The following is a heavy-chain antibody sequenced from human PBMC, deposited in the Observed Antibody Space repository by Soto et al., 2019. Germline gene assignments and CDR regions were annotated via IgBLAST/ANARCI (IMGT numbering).Heavy chain of an antibody. J-gene: IGHJ4*02. CDR1: GYTFTSYD. CDR3: ARGLLSGSYFDY. D-gene: IGHD1-26*01. CDR2: MNPNSGNT. Sequence: ASVKVSCKASGYTFTSYDINWVRQATGQGLEWMGWMNPNSGNTGYAQKFQGRVTMTRNTSIRTAFMELSSLRSEDTAVYYCARGLLSGSYFDYWGQGTLVTVSS. V-gene: IGHV1-8*01.